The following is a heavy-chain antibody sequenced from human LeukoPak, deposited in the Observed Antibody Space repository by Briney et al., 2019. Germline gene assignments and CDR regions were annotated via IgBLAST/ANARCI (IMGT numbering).Heavy chain of an antibody. CDR1: GGSISSYY. CDR2: IYYSGST. CDR3: ARSSYSYGSFDY. D-gene: IGHD5-18*01. Sequence: PSETLSLTCTVSGGSISSYYWSWIRQPPGKGLEWIGYIYYSGSTNYNPSLKSRVTISVDTSKNQFSLKLRSVTAADTAVYYCARSSYSYGSFDYWGQGTLVTVSS. V-gene: IGHV4-59*01. J-gene: IGHJ4*02.